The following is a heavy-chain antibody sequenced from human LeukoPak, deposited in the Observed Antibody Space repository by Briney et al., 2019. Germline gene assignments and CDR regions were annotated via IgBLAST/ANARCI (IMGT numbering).Heavy chain of an antibody. Sequence: GGSLRLSCAASGFTVSSNYMSWVRQAPGKGLEWVSVIYSGGSTYYADSVKGRFTISRDNSKNTLYLQMNSLRAEDTAVYYCARVRAMIRRVSPPLNWGQGTLVTVSS. CDR2: IYSGGST. V-gene: IGHV3-53*01. J-gene: IGHJ4*02. CDR3: ARVRAMIRRVSPPLN. D-gene: IGHD5-12*01. CDR1: GFTVSSNY.